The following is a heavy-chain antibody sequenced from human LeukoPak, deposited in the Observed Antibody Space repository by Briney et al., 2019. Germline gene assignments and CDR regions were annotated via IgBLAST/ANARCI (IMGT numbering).Heavy chain of an antibody. Sequence: GRSLRLSCVVSGLTFDSYSMSSVRQAPGKGLEWISYISNSGSPIYYADSVKGRFTISRDKDRSSLYLQMNSLAADDTAVYYCARGLALGLTVTPKAFDYWGQGTLVTVSS. J-gene: IGHJ4*02. CDR1: GLTFDSYS. V-gene: IGHV3-48*01. D-gene: IGHD4-11*01. CDR2: ISNSGSPI. CDR3: ARGLALGLTVTPKAFDY.